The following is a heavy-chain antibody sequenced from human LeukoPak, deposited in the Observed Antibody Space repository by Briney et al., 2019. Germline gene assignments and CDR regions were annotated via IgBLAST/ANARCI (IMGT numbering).Heavy chain of an antibody. Sequence: SETLSLTCTVPGGSISSSSYYWGWIRQPPGKGLEWIGSIYYSGSTYYNPSLKSRVTISVDTSKNQFSLKLSSVTAADTAVYYCARQMYWEVYDSSGLDAFDIWGQGTMVTVSS. D-gene: IGHD3-22*01. V-gene: IGHV4-39*01. J-gene: IGHJ3*02. CDR2: IYYSGST. CDR1: GGSISSSSYY. CDR3: ARQMYWEVYDSSGLDAFDI.